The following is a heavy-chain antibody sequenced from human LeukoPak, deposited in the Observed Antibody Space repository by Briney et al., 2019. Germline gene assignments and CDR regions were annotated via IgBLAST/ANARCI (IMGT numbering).Heavy chain of an antibody. Sequence: ASVKVSCKAPGGTFSSYAISWVRQAPGQGLEWMGWISAYNGNTNYAQKLQGRVTMTTDTSTSTAYMELRSLRSDDTAVYYCAREDDYDFWSGYPDYWGQGTLVTVSS. V-gene: IGHV1-18*01. CDR1: GGTFSSYA. CDR2: ISAYNGNT. CDR3: AREDDYDFWSGYPDY. D-gene: IGHD3-3*01. J-gene: IGHJ4*02.